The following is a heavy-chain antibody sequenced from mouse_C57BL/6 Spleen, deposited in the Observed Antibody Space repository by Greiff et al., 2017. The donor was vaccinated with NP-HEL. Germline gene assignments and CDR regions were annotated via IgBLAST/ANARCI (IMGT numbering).Heavy chain of an antibody. CDR3: ARNGRGAMDY. CDR1: GYTFTSYW. D-gene: IGHD1-1*01. V-gene: IGHV1-69*01. CDR2: IDPSDSYT. J-gene: IGHJ4*01. Sequence: VKLQQPGAELVMPGASVKLSCKASGYTFTSYWMHWVKQRPGQGLEWIGEIDPSDSYTNYNQKFKGKSTLTVDKSSSTAYMQLSSLTSEDSAVYYCARNGRGAMDYWGQGTSVTVSS.